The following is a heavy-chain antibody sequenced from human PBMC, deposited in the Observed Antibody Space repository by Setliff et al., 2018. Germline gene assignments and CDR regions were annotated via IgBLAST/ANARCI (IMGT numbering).Heavy chain of an antibody. D-gene: IGHD6-13*01. CDR2: INTGGGSS. J-gene: IGHJ4*02. V-gene: IGHV1-46*01. CDR1: GYSLVTHY. Sequence: ASVKVSCKASGYSLVTHYMHWVRQAPGQGLEWMGLINTGGGSSSYSPKFQGRVTMTRDTSTSTVYMEVNILGSEDTAVYFCARAGLASAGRKGIFDYWGQGTLVTVPQ. CDR3: ARAGLASAGRKGIFDY.